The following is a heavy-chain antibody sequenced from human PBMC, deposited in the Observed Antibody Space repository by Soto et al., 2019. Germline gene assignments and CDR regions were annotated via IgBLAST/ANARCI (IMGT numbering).Heavy chain of an antibody. D-gene: IGHD3-9*01. CDR2: MYYHGNT. CDR1: GVSIENNQ. Sequence: SETLSLTCTVSGVSIENNQWSWIRQSPGKGLEWIGSMYYHGNTKYNPSLQTRVTISLDKSKSQFSLKLSSVTAADSAVYFCARLEGLATISYYFDFWGQGALVTVSS. J-gene: IGHJ4*02. V-gene: IGHV4-59*08. CDR3: ARLEGLATISYYFDF.